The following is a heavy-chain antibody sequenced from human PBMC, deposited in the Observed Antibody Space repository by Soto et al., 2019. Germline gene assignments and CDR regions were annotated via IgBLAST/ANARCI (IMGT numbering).Heavy chain of an antibody. CDR2: IIPIFGTA. D-gene: IGHD6-13*01. V-gene: IGHV1-69*01. Sequence: QVQLVQSGAEVKKPGSSVKVSCKASGGTFSSYAISWVRQAPGQGLEWMGGIIPIFGTANYAQKFQGRVTITADESTRTAYMELSSLRSEDTAVYYCGRSWYYYYGMDVWGQGTTVTVSS. J-gene: IGHJ6*02. CDR3: GRSWYYYYGMDV. CDR1: GGTFSSYA.